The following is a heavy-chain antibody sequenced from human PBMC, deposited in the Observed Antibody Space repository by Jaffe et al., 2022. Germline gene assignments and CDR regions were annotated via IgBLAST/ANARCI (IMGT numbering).Heavy chain of an antibody. CDR1: GFTFDDYA. J-gene: IGHJ4*02. D-gene: IGHD6-19*01. Sequence: EVQLVESGGGLVQPGRSLRLSCAASGFTFDDYAMHWVRQAPGKGLEWVSGISWNSGSIGYADSVKGRFTISRDNAKNSLYLQMNSLRAEDTALYYCAKDISQAVAGNGLDYWGQGTLVTVSS. CDR2: ISWNSGSI. V-gene: IGHV3-9*01. CDR3: AKDISQAVAGNGLDY.